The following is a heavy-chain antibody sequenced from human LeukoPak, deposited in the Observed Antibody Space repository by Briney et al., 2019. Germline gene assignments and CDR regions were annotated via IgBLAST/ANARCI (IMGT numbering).Heavy chain of an antibody. CDR1: GYTFTSYD. J-gene: IGHJ4*02. V-gene: IGHV1-8*01. D-gene: IGHD3-22*01. CDR2: MNPNSDNT. CDR3: ARARDSSGTGIDY. Sequence: ASVKVSCKASGYTFTSYDINWVRQATGQGLEWMGWMNPNSDNTGYARKFQGRVTITRNTSISTAYMELSSLRSEDTAVYYCARARDSSGTGIDYWGQGTLVTVSS.